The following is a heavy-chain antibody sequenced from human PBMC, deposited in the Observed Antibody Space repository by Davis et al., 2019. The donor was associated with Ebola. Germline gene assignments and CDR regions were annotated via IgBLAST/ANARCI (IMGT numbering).Heavy chain of an antibody. V-gene: IGHV3-53*01. CDR2: IYSGGST. CDR1: GFTVSSNY. J-gene: IGHJ5*02. Sequence: GESLKISCAASGFTVSSNYMSWVRQAPGKGLEWVSVIYSGGSTYYADSVKGRFTISRDNSKNTLYLQMNSLRAEDTAVYYCARGGYSSGWSGIDPWGQGTLVTVSS. CDR3: ARGGYSSGWSGIDP. D-gene: IGHD6-19*01.